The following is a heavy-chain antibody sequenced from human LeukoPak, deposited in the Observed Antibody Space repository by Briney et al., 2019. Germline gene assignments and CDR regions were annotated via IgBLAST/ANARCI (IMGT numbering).Heavy chain of an antibody. V-gene: IGHV4-39*01. Sequence: SETLSLTCTVSGGSISSSSYYWGWIRQPPGKGLEWIGSIYYSGSTYYNPSLKSRVTISVDTSKNQFSLKLSSVTAADTAVYYCARRAVGGYSGYGVKPFTSSGYYYVFDYWGQGTLVTVSS. CDR2: IYYSGST. CDR1: GGSISSSSYY. CDR3: ARRAVGGYSGYGVKPFTSSGYYYVFDY. D-gene: IGHD3-22*01. J-gene: IGHJ4*02.